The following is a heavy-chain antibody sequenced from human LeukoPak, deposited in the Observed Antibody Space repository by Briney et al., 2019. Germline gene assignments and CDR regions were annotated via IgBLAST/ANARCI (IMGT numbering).Heavy chain of an antibody. J-gene: IGHJ4*02. D-gene: IGHD6-13*01. CDR3: AKDHSSSWSLYYFDY. CDR2: ISGSGGST. Sequence: GGSLRLSCAASGFTFSSYAMSWVRQAPGKGLEWVSAISGSGGSTYYADSVKGRFTISRDNSKNTLYLQMNSLRAEDTVVYYCAKDHSSSWSLYYFDYWGQGTLVTVSS. V-gene: IGHV3-23*01. CDR1: GFTFSSYA.